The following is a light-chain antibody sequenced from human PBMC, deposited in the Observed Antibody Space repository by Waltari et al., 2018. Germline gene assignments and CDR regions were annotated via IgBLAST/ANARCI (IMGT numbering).Light chain of an antibody. V-gene: IGKV1-16*02. CDR1: PAINTF. CDR2: AAS. CDR3: QQYNSFPPT. Sequence: DIQMTQSPSSLSPSVGDRGIITCRASPAINTFLAWFQQKPGKAPRSLIYAASTLQSGVSSNFSGSGSGTNFTLTISSLQPEDCATYYCQQYNSFPPTFGGGTRVEI. J-gene: IGKJ4*01.